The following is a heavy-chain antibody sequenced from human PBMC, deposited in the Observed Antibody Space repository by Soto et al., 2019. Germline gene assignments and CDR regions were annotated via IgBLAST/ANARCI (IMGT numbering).Heavy chain of an antibody. Sequence: SETLSLTCTVSGGSVSSGSYYWSWIRQPPGKGLEWIGYIYYSGSTNYNPSLKSRVTISVDTSKNQFSLKLSSVTAADTAVYYCARHLSGYCSSTSCYPNWFDPWGQGTLVPVSS. J-gene: IGHJ5*02. CDR2: IYYSGST. CDR3: ARHLSGYCSSTSCYPNWFDP. D-gene: IGHD2-2*01. CDR1: GGSVSSGSYY. V-gene: IGHV4-61*01.